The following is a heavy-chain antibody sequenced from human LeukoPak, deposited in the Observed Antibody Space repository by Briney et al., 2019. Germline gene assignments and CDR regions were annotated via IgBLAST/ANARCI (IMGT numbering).Heavy chain of an antibody. V-gene: IGHV3-23*01. D-gene: IGHD3-10*01. CDR1: GFTFSNHA. Sequence: GGSLRLSCTASGFTFSNHAMTWVRQAPGKGLEWVSLISDSGTSTYYPDSVKGRFTISRDNSKNTVYLQMNSLRAEDTAVYYCAKGVSGYGSGRPFDYWGQGTLVTVSS. CDR2: ISDSGTST. J-gene: IGHJ4*02. CDR3: AKGVSGYGSGRPFDY.